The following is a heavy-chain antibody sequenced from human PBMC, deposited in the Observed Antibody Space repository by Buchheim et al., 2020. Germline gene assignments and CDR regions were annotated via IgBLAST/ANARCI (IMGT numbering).Heavy chain of an antibody. D-gene: IGHD5-12*01. J-gene: IGHJ6*02. CDR1: GFTFSSYA. V-gene: IGHV3-30*04. CDR3: ARDLGYSGYDSGMDV. Sequence: QVQLVESGGGVVQPGRSLRLSCAASGFTFSSYAMHWVRQAPGKGLEWVAVISYDGSNKYYADSVKGRFTISRDNSKNTLYLQMNSLRAEDTAAYYCARDLGYSGYDSGMDVWGQGTT. CDR2: ISYDGSNK.